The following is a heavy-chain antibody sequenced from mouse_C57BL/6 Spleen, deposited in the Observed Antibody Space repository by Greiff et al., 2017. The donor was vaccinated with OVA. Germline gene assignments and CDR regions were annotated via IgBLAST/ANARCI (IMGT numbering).Heavy chain of an antibody. CDR2: IDPSDSET. D-gene: IGHD1-1*01. V-gene: IGHV1-52*01. CDR3: ARGTTVVAEGWFAY. Sequence: VQLQQPGAELVRPGSSVKLSCKASGYTFTSYWMHWVKQRPIQGLEWIGNIDPSDSETHYNQKFKDKATLTVDKSSSTAYMQLSSLTSEDSAVYYCARGTTVVAEGWFAYWGQGTLVTVSA. J-gene: IGHJ3*01. CDR1: GYTFTSYW.